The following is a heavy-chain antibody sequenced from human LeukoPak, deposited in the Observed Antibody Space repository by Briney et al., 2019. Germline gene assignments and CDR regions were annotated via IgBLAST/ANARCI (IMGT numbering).Heavy chain of an antibody. D-gene: IGHD2-2*01. CDR3: ARGKLVLGCSSTSCYGVRSRNYMDV. J-gene: IGHJ6*03. CDR2: IYYSGST. Sequence: SETLSLTCTVSGGSISSSSYYWGWIRQPPGKGLEWIGSIYYSGSTYYNPSLKSQVTISVDTSKNQFSLKLSSVTAADTAVYYCARGKLVLGCSSTSCYGVRSRNYMDVWGKGTTVTVSS. V-gene: IGHV4-39*07. CDR1: GGSISSSSYY.